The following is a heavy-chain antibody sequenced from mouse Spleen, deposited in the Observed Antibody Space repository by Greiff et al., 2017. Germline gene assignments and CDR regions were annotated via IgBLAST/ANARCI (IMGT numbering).Heavy chain of an antibody. D-gene: IGHD2-4*01. J-gene: IGHJ3*01. CDR3: ARGESDDYDVFAY. Sequence: QVQLKQSDAELVKPGASVKISCKVSGYTFTDHTIHWMKQRPEQGLEWIGDIYPGSGSTNYNEKFKSKATLTVDTSSSTAYMQLSSLTSEDSAVYYCARGESDDYDVFAYWGQGTLVTVSA. V-gene: IGHV1-78*01. CDR1: GYTFTDHT. CDR2: IYPGSGST.